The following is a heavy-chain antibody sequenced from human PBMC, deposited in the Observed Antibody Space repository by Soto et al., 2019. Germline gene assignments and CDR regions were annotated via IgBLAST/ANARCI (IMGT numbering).Heavy chain of an antibody. CDR2: IYYSGST. Sequence: SETLSLTCTVSGGSISSGGYYWSWIRQHPGKGLEWIGYIYYSGSTYYNPSLKSRVTISVDTSKNQFPLKLSSVTAAVTAVYYCAIARYSPQAFCVWGQGTMLTVSS. D-gene: IGHD2-15*01. J-gene: IGHJ3*01. V-gene: IGHV4-31*03. CDR3: AIARYSPQAFCV. CDR1: GGSISSGGYY.